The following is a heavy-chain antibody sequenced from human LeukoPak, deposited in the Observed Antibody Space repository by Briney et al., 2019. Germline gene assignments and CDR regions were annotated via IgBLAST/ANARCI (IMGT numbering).Heavy chain of an antibody. CDR3: ARGGSSWFLDAFDI. Sequence: SETLSLTCTVSGGSISSYYWSWIRQPAGKGLEWIGSIYTSGSTNYNPSLKSRVTMSVDTSKNQFSLKLSSVTAADTAVYYCARGGSSWFLDAFDIWGQGTMVTVSS. V-gene: IGHV4-4*07. J-gene: IGHJ3*02. CDR1: GGSISSYY. D-gene: IGHD6-13*01. CDR2: IYTSGST.